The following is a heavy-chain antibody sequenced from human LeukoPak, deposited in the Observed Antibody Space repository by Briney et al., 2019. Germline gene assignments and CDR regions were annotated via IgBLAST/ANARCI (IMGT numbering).Heavy chain of an antibody. D-gene: IGHD3-22*01. J-gene: IGHJ3*02. CDR1: GYTFTSYG. CDR2: ISAYNGNT. Sequence: ASVKVSCKASGYTFTSYGISWVRQAPGQGLEWMGWISAYNGNTNYAQKLQGRVTMTTDTSTSTAYMELRSLRSDDTAVYYCARDSTAYYYDSSGYYYVGNDAFDIWGQGTMVTVSS. CDR3: ARDSTAYYYDSSGYYYVGNDAFDI. V-gene: IGHV1-18*01.